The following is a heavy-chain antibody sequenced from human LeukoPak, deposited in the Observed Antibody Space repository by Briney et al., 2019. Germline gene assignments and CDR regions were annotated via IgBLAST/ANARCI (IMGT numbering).Heavy chain of an antibody. CDR1: GGSISSSSYY. CDR2: IYYSGST. D-gene: IGHD1-26*01. V-gene: IGHV4-39*07. CDR3: AREGSGSYREFDY. J-gene: IGHJ4*02. Sequence: SETLSLTCTVSGGSISSSSYYWGWTRQPPGKGLEWIGSIYYSGSTYYNPSLKSRVTISVDTSKNQFSLKLSSVTAADTAVYYCAREGSGSYREFDYWGQGTLVTVSS.